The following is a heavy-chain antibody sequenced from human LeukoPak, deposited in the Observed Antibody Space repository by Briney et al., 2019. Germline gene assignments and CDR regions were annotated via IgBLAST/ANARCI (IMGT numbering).Heavy chain of an antibody. D-gene: IGHD6-19*01. CDR2: MNSDGSST. Sequence: GGSLRLSCAASGFTFSNYWMHWVRQSPGKGLVWVSRMNSDGSSTSYADSVKGRFTISRDNAKNTLYLQMNSLRAEDTAVYYCARALAVAGTGGFDPWGQGTLVTVSS. J-gene: IGHJ5*02. CDR3: ARALAVAGTGGFDP. V-gene: IGHV3-74*01. CDR1: GFTFSNYW.